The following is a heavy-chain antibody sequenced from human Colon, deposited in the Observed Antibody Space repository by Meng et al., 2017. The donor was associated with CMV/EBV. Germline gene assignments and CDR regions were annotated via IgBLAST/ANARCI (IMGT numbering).Heavy chain of an antibody. CDR1: GYTFNNHG. CDR3: ARDLFSPGGNSCFDY. J-gene: IGHJ4*02. Sequence: ASVQVSCKASGYTFNNHGINWVRQAPGQGLEWMGWINLWNGNIEYAQKFQGRITLTTDESTSTVYMELRSLTSDDTAVYYCARDLFSPGGNSCFDYWGQGTVVTVSS. CDR2: INLWNGNI. D-gene: IGHD3-16*01. V-gene: IGHV1-18*01.